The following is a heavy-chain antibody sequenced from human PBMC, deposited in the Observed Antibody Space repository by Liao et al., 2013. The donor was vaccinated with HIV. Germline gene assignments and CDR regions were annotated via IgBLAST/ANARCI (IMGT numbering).Heavy chain of an antibody. CDR2: SIIVEAP. CDR1: GGSFSGYY. J-gene: IGHJ4*01. CDR3: ARGAAGTLAY. Sequence: QVQLQQWGAGLLKPSETLSLTCAVYGGSFSGYYWIWIRQPPGKGRGVDWGKSIIVEAPTTTRPLKSRVTISVDTSKNQFSLKLSSVTAADTAVYYCARGAAGTLAYWGQEPWSPSPQ. V-gene: IGHV4-34*01. D-gene: IGHD6-13*01.